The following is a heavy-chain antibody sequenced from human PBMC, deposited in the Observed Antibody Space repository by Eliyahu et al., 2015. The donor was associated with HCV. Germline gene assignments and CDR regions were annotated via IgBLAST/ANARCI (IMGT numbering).Heavy chain of an antibody. CDR1: GGSIRSYS. D-gene: IGHD4-17*01. CDR3: ARDVASVTTGVWYFDL. J-gene: IGHJ2*01. V-gene: IGHV4-4*07. Sequence: QVQLQESGPGLVKPSETLSLTCTVSGGSIRSYSWNWIRQPAGKGLEWIGRIFVSGSTNYNPSLKSRVTMSKDSSKNHFSLTLTSVTAADTAVYFCARDVASVTTGVWYFDLWGRGTLVTVSS. CDR2: IFVSGST.